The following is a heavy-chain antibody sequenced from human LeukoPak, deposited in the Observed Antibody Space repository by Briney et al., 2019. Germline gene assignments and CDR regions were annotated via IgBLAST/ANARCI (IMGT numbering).Heavy chain of an antibody. CDR1: GGTFSSYA. V-gene: IGHV1-69*04. CDR3: AREGVGLQGTFDY. Sequence: SVKVSCKASGGTFSSYAISWVRQAPGQGLEWMGRIIPILGIVNYAQKFQGRVTITADKSTSTAYMELSSLRSEDTAVYYCAREGVGLQGTFDYWGQGTLVTVSS. J-gene: IGHJ4*02. CDR2: IIPILGIV. D-gene: IGHD5-24*01.